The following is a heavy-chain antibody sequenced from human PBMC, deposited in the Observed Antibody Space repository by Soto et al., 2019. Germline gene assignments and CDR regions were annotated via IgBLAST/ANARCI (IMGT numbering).Heavy chain of an antibody. Sequence: QVQLQESGPGLVKPSETLSLTCTVSGDFISNFYWSWIRQPAGKGLQSLGRISASGRSNYNPNLQSRLAMSLDTSKNQFSRRLTSLSAADTAVYFCARGMGRYFDLWGRGTLVTVFS. CDR1: GDFISNFY. D-gene: IGHD2-8*01. V-gene: IGHV4-4*07. CDR2: ISASGRS. CDR3: ARGMGRYFDL. J-gene: IGHJ2*01.